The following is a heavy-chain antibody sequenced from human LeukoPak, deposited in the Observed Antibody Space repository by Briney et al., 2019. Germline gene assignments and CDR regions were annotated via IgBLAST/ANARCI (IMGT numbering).Heavy chain of an antibody. CDR3: ARPLAPVMLNAFDI. J-gene: IGHJ3*02. CDR2: FDPEDGET. D-gene: IGHD2-8*01. V-gene: IGHV1-24*01. CDR1: GYTLTELS. Sequence: GASVKVSCKVSGYTLTELSMHWVRQAPGKGLEWMGGFDPEDGETIYAQKFQGRVTMTEDTSTDTVYMELSSLRSEDTAVYYCARPLAPVMLNAFDIWGQGTMVTVSS.